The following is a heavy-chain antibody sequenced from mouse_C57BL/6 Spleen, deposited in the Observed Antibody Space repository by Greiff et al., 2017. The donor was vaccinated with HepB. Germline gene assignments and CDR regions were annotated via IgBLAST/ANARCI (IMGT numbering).Heavy chain of an antibody. J-gene: IGHJ2*01. V-gene: IGHV1-81*01. CDR1: GYTFTSYG. Sequence: VQLQESGAELARPGASVKLSCKASGYTFTSYGISWVKQRTGQGLEWIGEIYPRSGNTYYNEKFKGKATLTADKSSSTAYMELRSLTSEDSAVYFCARGRGITTVVAGDYWGQGTTLTVSS. CDR2: IYPRSGNT. D-gene: IGHD1-1*01. CDR3: ARGRGITTVVAGDY.